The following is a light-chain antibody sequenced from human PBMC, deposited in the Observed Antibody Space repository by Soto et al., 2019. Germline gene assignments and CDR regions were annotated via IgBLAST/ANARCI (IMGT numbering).Light chain of an antibody. V-gene: IGLV2-14*01. Sequence: QSALTQPASVSGSPGQSITISCTGTSSDVGGYKYVSWYQQHPGKAPKLMIFEVTNRPSGVSSRFSGSRSGNTASLTISGLQTEDEADYYCSSYTSSNTVVIGGGTKLTVL. CDR2: EVT. CDR1: SSDVGGYKY. J-gene: IGLJ2*01. CDR3: SSYTSSNTVV.